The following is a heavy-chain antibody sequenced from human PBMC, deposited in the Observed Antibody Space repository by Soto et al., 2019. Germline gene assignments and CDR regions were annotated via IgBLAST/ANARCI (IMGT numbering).Heavy chain of an antibody. CDR2: LYDLDGT. Sequence: DVQLVESGGGLIQPGGSLRLSCAAFGLTVSGKYYMAWVRQAPGKGLEWLSGLYDLDGTYYADSVKGRFITSGDSSKNTLFLHMTNLRAGDTALYFCAKGRPGVAAAPDYWGQGTLVTVSS. CDR1: GLTVSGKYY. J-gene: IGHJ4*02. V-gene: IGHV3-53*01. D-gene: IGHD2-21*01. CDR3: AKGRPGVAAAPDY.